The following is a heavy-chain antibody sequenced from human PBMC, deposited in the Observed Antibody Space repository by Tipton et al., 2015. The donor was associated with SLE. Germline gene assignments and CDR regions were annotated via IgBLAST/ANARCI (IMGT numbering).Heavy chain of an antibody. CDR3: ARDGSTHEGDAFDI. CDR1: GFTVSSNY. Sequence: GSLRLSCAASGFTVSSNYMSWVRQAPGKGLEWVSVIYSGGSTYYADSVKGRFTISRDNSKNTLYLQMNSLRAEDTAVYYCARDGSTHEGDAFDIWGQGTMVTVSS. D-gene: IGHD1-26*01. J-gene: IGHJ3*02. V-gene: IGHV3-53*01. CDR2: IYSGGST.